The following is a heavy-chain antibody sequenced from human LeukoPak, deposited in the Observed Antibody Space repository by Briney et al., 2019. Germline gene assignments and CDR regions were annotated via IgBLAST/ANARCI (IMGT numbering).Heavy chain of an antibody. CDR1: GGSISSGGYY. CDR2: IYYSGST. Sequence: SETLSLTCTVSGGSISSGGYYWSWIRQHPGKGLEWIGYIYYSGSTYYNPSLKSRVTISVDTSKNQFSLKLSSVTAADTAVYYCARGAPGQDYFDYWGQGTLVTVSS. V-gene: IGHV4-31*03. CDR3: ARGAPGQDYFDY. J-gene: IGHJ4*02.